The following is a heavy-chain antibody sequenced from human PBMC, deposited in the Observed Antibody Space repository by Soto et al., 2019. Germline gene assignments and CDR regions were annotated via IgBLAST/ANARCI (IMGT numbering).Heavy chain of an antibody. CDR1: GFTFSSFW. V-gene: IGHV3-74*01. CDR3: ASSLLTLFAY. J-gene: IGHJ4*02. Sequence: GGSLRLSCAASGFTFSSFWMHWVRQAPGKGLLWVSRINSDGSSTFYADSVKGRFTISRDNAKNTLYLQMNSLRAEDTAVYYCASSLLTLFAYCGQGTLVTVSS. D-gene: IGHD7-27*01. CDR2: INSDGSST.